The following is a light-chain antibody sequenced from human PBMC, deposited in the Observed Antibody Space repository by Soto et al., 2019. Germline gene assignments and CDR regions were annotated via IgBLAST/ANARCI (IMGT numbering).Light chain of an antibody. V-gene: IGLV2-14*03. Sequence: QSALTQAAAVSGCPGQSITISCGGTSSDVGAYIYVSWYQQFPGKAPKLILYEVNNRPSGVSNRFSGSKSDTTASLTISGLQPEDEADYYCSAYSYIDTKVFGTGTKVTVL. CDR1: SSDVGAYIY. CDR3: SAYSYIDTKV. J-gene: IGLJ1*01. CDR2: EVN.